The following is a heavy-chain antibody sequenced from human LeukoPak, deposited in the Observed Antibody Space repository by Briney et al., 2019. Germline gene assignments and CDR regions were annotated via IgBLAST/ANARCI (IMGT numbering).Heavy chain of an antibody. Sequence: GASVKASCKASGYTFTGYYMHWVRQAPGQGLEWMGWINPNSGDTNYAQKFQGRVTMTRDTSISTAYMELSRLRSDDTAVHYCARGRSGEVLLWFGESDAFDYWGQGTLVTVSP. CDR3: ARGRSGEVLLWFGESDAFDY. D-gene: IGHD3-10*01. J-gene: IGHJ4*02. CDR1: GYTFTGYY. V-gene: IGHV1-2*02. CDR2: INPNSGDT.